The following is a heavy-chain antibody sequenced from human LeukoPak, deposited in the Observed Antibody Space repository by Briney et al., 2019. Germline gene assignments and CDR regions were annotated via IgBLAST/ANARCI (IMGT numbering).Heavy chain of an antibody. CDR2: IYSGGGT. Sequence: GGSLRLSCAASGLSVSSTYMTWVGQAPGKGLEWVSVIYSGGGTNYADSLKGRFSISRDNSKNTLYLQMKSLRAEDTAVYYCVGEGKYWGQGTLVTVSS. CDR3: VGEGKY. J-gene: IGHJ4*02. D-gene: IGHD4-17*01. V-gene: IGHV3-53*01. CDR1: GLSVSSTY.